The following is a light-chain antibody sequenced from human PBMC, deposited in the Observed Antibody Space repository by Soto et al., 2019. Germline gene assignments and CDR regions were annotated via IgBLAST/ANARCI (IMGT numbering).Light chain of an antibody. Sequence: DIQMTHSPSTLSASVGDRVTITCRASESISTWLAWYQQKPGKAPNILIYDASSLESGVPSRFSGSGSGTEFSLNISSLQADDFATYYCHQYNSYCTVGQRTKVDIK. J-gene: IGKJ1*01. V-gene: IGKV1-5*01. CDR2: DAS. CDR3: HQYNSYCT. CDR1: ESISTW.